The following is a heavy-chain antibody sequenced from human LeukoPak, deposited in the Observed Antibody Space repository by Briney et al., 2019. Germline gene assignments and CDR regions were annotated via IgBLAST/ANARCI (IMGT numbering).Heavy chain of an antibody. V-gene: IGHV3-7*05. D-gene: IGHD5-12*01. J-gene: IGHJ4*02. Sequence: AGGSLRLSCAASGFTFSSYLMSWVRQAPGKGLEWVANIKQDGSEKYYVDSVKGRFTISRDNAKNSLYLQMNSLRAEDTAVYYCATQGYSGYGYYFDYWGQGTLVTVSS. CDR2: IKQDGSEK. CDR3: ATQGYSGYGYYFDY. CDR1: GFTFSSYL.